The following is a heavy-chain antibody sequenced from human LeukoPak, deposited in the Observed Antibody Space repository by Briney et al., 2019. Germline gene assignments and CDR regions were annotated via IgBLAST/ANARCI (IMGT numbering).Heavy chain of an antibody. V-gene: IGHV3-48*03. CDR1: GFTFSSYA. CDR3: ASYYYDSSGYWVHAFDI. CDR2: ISSSGRTI. Sequence: PGGSLRLSCAASGFTFSSYAMSWVRQAPGKGLEWVSYISSSGRTIYNADSVKGRFTISRDNAKNSLYLQMNSLRAEDTAVYYCASYYYDSSGYWVHAFDIWGQGTMVTVSS. J-gene: IGHJ3*02. D-gene: IGHD3-22*01.